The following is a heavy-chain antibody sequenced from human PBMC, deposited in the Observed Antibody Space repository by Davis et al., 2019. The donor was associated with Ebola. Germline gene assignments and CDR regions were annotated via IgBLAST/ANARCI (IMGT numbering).Heavy chain of an antibody. CDR3: ARRVVPAAPYFDY. CDR2: IYYSGST. V-gene: IGHV4-39*01. CDR1: GGSISSSSYY. J-gene: IGHJ4*02. Sequence: PSETLSLTCTVSGGSISSSSYYWGWIRQPPGKGLEWIGSIYYSGSTYYNPSLKSRVTISVDTSKNQFSLKLSSVTAADTAVYYCARRVVPAAPYFDYWGQGTLVTVSS. D-gene: IGHD2-2*01.